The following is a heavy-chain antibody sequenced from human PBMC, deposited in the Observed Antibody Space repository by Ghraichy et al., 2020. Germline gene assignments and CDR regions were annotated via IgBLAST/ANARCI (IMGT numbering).Heavy chain of an antibody. CDR2: IYYSGST. V-gene: IGHV4-31*03. CDR3: ARDRTFSSTNYYYGMDV. CDR1: GGSISSGGYY. Sequence: SETLSLTCTVSGGSISSGGYYWSWIRQHPGKGLEWIGYIYYSGSTYYNPSLKSRVTISVDTFKNQFSLKLSSVTAADTAVYYCARDRTFSSTNYYYGMDVWGQGTTVTVSS. J-gene: IGHJ6*02. D-gene: IGHD2-2*01.